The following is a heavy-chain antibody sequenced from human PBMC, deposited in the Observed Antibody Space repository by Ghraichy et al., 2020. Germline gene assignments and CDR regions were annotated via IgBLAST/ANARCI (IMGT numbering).Heavy chain of an antibody. D-gene: IGHD4-17*01. V-gene: IGHV4-59*08. CDR2: IYYSGST. CDR3: ARMTTVTYFDY. Sequence: SETLSLTCTVSGGSISSYYWSWIRQPPGKGLEWIGYIYYSGSTNYNPSLKSRVTISVDTSKNQFSLKLSSVTAADTAVYYCARMTTVTYFDYWGQGTRVTVSS. CDR1: GGSISSYY. J-gene: IGHJ4*02.